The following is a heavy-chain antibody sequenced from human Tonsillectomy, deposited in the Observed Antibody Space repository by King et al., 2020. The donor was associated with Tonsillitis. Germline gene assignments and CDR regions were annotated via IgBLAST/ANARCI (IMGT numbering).Heavy chain of an antibody. D-gene: IGHD5-24*01. CDR1: GFTFSSYG. Sequence: VQLVESGGGLVQPGGSLRLSCATSGFTFSSYGMAWVRQAPGKGLEWVSTLSAGGTTIYYAGSVKGRFTISRDNSKNTLDLQMNSVSVEDTAVYYCAKDRGLQFVYDYWGQGILVTVFS. CDR2: LSAGGTTI. V-gene: IGHV3-23*04. J-gene: IGHJ4*02. CDR3: AKDRGLQFVYDY.